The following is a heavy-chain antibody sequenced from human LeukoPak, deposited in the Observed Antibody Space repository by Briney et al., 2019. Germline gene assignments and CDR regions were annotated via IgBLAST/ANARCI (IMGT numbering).Heavy chain of an antibody. D-gene: IGHD6-6*01. CDR1: GFNFNNAW. V-gene: IGHV3-15*07. CDR2: IKSKTDGGTI. Sequence: GGSLRLSCAASGFNFNNAWMNWVRQAPGKGLEWVGRIKSKTDGGTIDYAAPVKGRFSISKDDSKPTLYLQMSSLKTEDTAVYYCTTDDVAARFDYWGQGTLVTVSS. CDR3: TTDDVAARFDY. J-gene: IGHJ4*02.